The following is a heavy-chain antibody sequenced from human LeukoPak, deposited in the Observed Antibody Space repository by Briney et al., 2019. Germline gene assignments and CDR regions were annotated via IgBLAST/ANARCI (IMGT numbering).Heavy chain of an antibody. V-gene: IGHV4-59*01. CDR1: GGSISSYY. Sequence: PSETLSLTCTVSGGSISSYYWSWIRQPPGKGLKWIGNIYYSGYTTYSPSLRSRVTISVDTSKNQFSLKLSPVTAADTAVYYCARETSQKGAHYMDVWGKGTTITISS. CDR2: IYYSGYT. J-gene: IGHJ6*03. D-gene: IGHD3-16*01. CDR3: ARETSQKGAHYMDV.